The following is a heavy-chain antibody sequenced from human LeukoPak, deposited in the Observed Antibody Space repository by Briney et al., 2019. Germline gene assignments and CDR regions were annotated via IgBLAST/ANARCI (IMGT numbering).Heavy chain of an antibody. D-gene: IGHD3-22*01. J-gene: IGHJ5*02. CDR1: GYTFTSYY. Sequence: GATVKVSCKASGYTFTSYYMHWVRQAPGQGLEWMGIINPSGGSTSYAQKFQGRVTMTRDASTSTVYMELSSLRSEDTAVYYCARDKRYYDSSGPGFDPWGQGTLVTVSS. CDR2: INPSGGST. CDR3: ARDKRYYDSSGPGFDP. V-gene: IGHV1-46*01.